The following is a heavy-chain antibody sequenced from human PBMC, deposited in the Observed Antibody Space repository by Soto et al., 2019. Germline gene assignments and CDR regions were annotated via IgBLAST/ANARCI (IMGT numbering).Heavy chain of an antibody. D-gene: IGHD2-2*01. V-gene: IGHV4-61*08. CDR1: GASVSSGGYY. Sequence: QVQLQESGPGLVKPSETLSLTCTVTGASVSSGGYYWTWIRQPPGKGLEWIGYIYYRGSTNYNPSLKSRVTISLDTSNNQFSLRLSSVTAADTAVYYCARTFCSTTRYQAHDMDVWGQGTTVTVSS. CDR3: ARTFCSTTRYQAHDMDV. CDR2: IYYRGST. J-gene: IGHJ6*02.